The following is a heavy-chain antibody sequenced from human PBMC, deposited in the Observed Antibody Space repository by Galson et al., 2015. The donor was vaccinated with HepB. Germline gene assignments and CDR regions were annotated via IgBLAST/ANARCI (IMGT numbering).Heavy chain of an antibody. Sequence: SLRLSCAASGFTFSSYVMTWVRQAPGKGLEWVSGISASGGTTYYADSVKGRFTISRDNSKNTLYLQMNSLRAEDTAVYYCARSYYDSSGYYEGGYWGQGTLVTVSS. D-gene: IGHD3-22*01. V-gene: IGHV3-23*01. CDR3: ARSYYDSSGYYEGGY. J-gene: IGHJ4*02. CDR1: GFTFSSYV. CDR2: ISASGGTT.